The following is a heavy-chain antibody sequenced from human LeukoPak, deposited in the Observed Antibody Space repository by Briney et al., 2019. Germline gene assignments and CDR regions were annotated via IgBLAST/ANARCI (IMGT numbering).Heavy chain of an antibody. J-gene: IGHJ4*02. V-gene: IGHV1-69*04. D-gene: IGHD4-17*01. Sequence: SVKLSCKASGGTFSSYAISWVRQAPGQGLEWMGRIIPILGIANYAQKFQGRVTITADKSTSTAYMELSSLRSEDTAVYYCARDDPTVTTLYWGQGTLVTVSS. CDR2: IIPILGIA. CDR1: GGTFSSYA. CDR3: ARDDPTVTTLY.